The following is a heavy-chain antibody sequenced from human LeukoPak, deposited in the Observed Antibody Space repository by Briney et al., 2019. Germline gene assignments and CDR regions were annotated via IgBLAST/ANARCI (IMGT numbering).Heavy chain of an antibody. CDR2: INPNSGGT. J-gene: IGHJ4*02. CDR1: GYTFTGYY. CDR3: ASLRYYDSSGFGY. V-gene: IGHV1-2*02. D-gene: IGHD3-22*01. Sequence: ASVKVSCKASGYTFTGYYMHWVRQAPGQGLKWMGWINPNSGGTNYAQKFQGRVTMTRDTSISTAYMELSRLRSDDTAVYYCASLRYYDSSGFGYWGQGTLVTVSS.